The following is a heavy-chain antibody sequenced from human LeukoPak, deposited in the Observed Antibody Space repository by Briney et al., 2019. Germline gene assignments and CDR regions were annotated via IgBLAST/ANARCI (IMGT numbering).Heavy chain of an antibody. V-gene: IGHV3-48*02. CDR3: ARVAAGYSVNYFDY. J-gene: IGHJ4*02. CDR2: ISTGSSTT. CDR1: EFAFSTYN. D-gene: IGHD4-23*01. Sequence: PGGSLRLSCAASEFAFSTYNMNWVRQAPGKGLEWVSYISTGSSTTYYADSVKGRFTISRDNVENSLYLQMNRLRDEDTAVYYCARVAAGYSVNYFDYWGQGTLVTVSS.